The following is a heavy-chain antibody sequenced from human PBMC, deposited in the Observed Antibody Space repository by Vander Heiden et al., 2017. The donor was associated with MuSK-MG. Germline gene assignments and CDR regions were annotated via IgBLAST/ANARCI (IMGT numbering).Heavy chain of an antibody. J-gene: IGHJ4*02. CDR1: GYTFINYD. D-gene: IGHD3-16*02. V-gene: IGHV1-8*03. CDR3: ARGRRSFWFDF. CDR2: MNPNSGKT. Sequence: QVHLVQSGAEVRKPGASVKVSCKTSGYTFINYDVNWVRLASGQGLEWMGWMNPNSGKTGYAQRFQGRVSFSTNTSIATAYMELRDLRSEDTAVYFCARGRRSFWFDFWGQGALGTVSS.